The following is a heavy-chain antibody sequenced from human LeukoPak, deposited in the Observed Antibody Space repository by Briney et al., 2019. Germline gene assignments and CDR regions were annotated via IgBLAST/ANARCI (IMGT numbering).Heavy chain of an antibody. CDR2: ISSSSSYI. Sequence: PGGSLRLSCAASGFTFSSYSMNWVRQAPGKGLEWVSSISSSSSYIYYADSVKGRFTISRDNAKNSLYLQMNSLRAEDTAVYYCARDRTIAAAAPFDYWGQGTLVTVSS. J-gene: IGHJ4*02. CDR3: ARDRTIAAAAPFDY. CDR1: GFTFSSYS. D-gene: IGHD6-13*01. V-gene: IGHV3-21*01.